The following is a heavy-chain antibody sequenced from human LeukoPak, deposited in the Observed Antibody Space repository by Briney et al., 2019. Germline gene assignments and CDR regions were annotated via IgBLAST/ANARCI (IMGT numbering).Heavy chain of an antibody. Sequence: SQTLSLTCTVSGGSIRGGGYYWSWIRQQPGKGLEWMGYIYYSGSTHYNPSLKSRVTILVDMSKNQFSLKLSSVTAADTAVYYCAGAQEWFGRWFDPWGQGTLVTVSS. CDR3: AGAQEWFGRWFDP. CDR1: GGSIRGGGYY. V-gene: IGHV4-31*03. D-gene: IGHD3-10*01. CDR2: IYYSGST. J-gene: IGHJ5*02.